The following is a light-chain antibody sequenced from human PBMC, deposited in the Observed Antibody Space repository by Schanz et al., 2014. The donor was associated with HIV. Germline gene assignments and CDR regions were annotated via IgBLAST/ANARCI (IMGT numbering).Light chain of an antibody. J-gene: IGLJ2*01. CDR3: SSYAGSTL. CDR1: SSDVGGYKY. Sequence: QSALTQPPSASGSPGQSVTISCTGTSSDVGGYKYVSWYQQHPGKAPKLMIYEVSKRPSGVPDRFSGSKSGNTASLTVSGLQAEDEADYYCSSYAGSTLFGGGTKLTVL. V-gene: IGLV2-8*01. CDR2: EVS.